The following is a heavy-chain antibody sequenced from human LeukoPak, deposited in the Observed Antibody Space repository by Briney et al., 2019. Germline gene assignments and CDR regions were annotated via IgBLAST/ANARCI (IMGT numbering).Heavy chain of an antibody. V-gene: IGHV3-74*01. D-gene: IGHD3-10*01. J-gene: IGHJ6*02. CDR1: GFTFSSYW. CDR2: INSDGSST. Sequence: GGSLRLSCAASGFTFSSYWMHWVRQAPGKGLVWVSGINSDGSSTSYADSVKGRFTISRDNAKNTLYLQMNSLRAEDTAVYYCARDITMVRGAYGMDVWGQGTTVTVSS. CDR3: ARDITMVRGAYGMDV.